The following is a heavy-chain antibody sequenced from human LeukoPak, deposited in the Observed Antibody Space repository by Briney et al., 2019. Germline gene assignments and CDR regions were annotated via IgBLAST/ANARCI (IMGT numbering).Heavy chain of an antibody. CDR3: AKLGYCSGGSCYYYYGMDV. Sequence: GGSLRLSCAASGFTFSSYGMHWVRQAPGKGLEWVAFIRYDGSNKYYADSVKGRLTISRDNSKNTLYLQMNSLRAEDTAVYYCAKLGYCSGGSCYYYYGMDVWGQGTTVTVSS. CDR1: GFTFSSYG. V-gene: IGHV3-30*02. CDR2: IRYDGSNK. D-gene: IGHD2-15*01. J-gene: IGHJ6*02.